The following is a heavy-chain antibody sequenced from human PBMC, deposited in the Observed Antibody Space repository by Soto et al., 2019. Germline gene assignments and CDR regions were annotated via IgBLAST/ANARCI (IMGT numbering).Heavy chain of an antibody. V-gene: IGHV3-48*03. CDR1: GFTFSSYE. J-gene: IGHJ6*02. CDR3: ASQYSGYDPYYYYGMDV. D-gene: IGHD5-12*01. Sequence: TGGSLRLSCAASGFTFSSYEMNWVRQAPGKGLEWVSYISSSGSTIYYADSVKGRFTISRDNAKNSLYLQMNSLRAEDTAVYYCASQYSGYDPYYYYGMDVWGQGTTVTVSS. CDR2: ISSSGSTI.